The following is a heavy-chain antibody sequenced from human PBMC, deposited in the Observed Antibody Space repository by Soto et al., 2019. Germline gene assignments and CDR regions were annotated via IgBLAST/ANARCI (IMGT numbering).Heavy chain of an antibody. J-gene: IGHJ1*01. CDR2: LTWNSGSI. CDR1: GFTFDDYA. D-gene: IGHD6-13*01. Sequence: GASLRPSCAASGFTFDDYAMHWFRLVPLNVLAWVSVLTWNSGSIGYGDSVKGRFAISRDTAKNSLHLQMNSLSSEDTAFYYCVKDESINWYSGHFRHWGQGTLLTDSS. V-gene: IGHV3-9*01. CDR3: VKDESINWYSGHFRH.